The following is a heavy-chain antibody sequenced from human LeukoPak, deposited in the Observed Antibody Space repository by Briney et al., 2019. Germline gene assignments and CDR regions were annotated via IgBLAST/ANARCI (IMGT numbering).Heavy chain of an antibody. CDR1: GFTFSSYG. CDR2: IWYDGSNK. Sequence: GGPLRLSCAASGFTFSSYGMHWVRQAPGKGLEWVAVIWYDGSNKYYADSVKGRFTISRDNSKNTLYLQMNSLRAEDTAVYYCAREIATSNYYYYYGMDVWGKGTTVTVSS. V-gene: IGHV3-33*01. CDR3: AREIATSNYYYYYGMDV. D-gene: IGHD6-13*01. J-gene: IGHJ6*04.